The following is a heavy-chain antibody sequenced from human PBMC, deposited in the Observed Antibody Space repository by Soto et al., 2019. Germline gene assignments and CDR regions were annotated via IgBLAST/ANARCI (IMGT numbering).Heavy chain of an antibody. V-gene: IGHV4-30-4*01. CDR3: AADRGNSTNWQLDY. Sequence: QVQLQESGPGLVKPSQTLSLTCTVSGGSVGSGDSFWTWIRQPPGKGLEWIGYIYSSGSTYYNPSLKSRVAISVDTSKNLSSLRLNSVTAADTAVYYCAADRGNSTNWQLDYWGQGTLVTVSS. J-gene: IGHJ4*02. D-gene: IGHD7-27*01. CDR2: IYSSGST. CDR1: GGSVGSGDSF.